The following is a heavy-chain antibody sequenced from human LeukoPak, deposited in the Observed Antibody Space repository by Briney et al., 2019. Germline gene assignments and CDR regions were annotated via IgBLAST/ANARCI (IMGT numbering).Heavy chain of an antibody. CDR3: ARVVTESSSWYHYYYYMDV. J-gene: IGHJ6*03. Sequence: SETLSLTCTVSGYSISSGYYWGWIRQPPGKGLGWIGSIYHSGSTYYNPSLKSRVTISVDTSKNQFSLKLSSVTAADTAVYYCARVVTESSSWYHYYYYMDVWGKGTTVTVSS. CDR1: GYSISSGYY. CDR2: IYHSGST. D-gene: IGHD6-13*01. V-gene: IGHV4-38-2*02.